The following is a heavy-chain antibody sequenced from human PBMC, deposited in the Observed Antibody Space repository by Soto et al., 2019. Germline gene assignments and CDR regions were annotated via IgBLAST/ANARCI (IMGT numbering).Heavy chain of an antibody. CDR1: GFTFSRHA. D-gene: IGHD4-4*01. CDR3: AKFDYSNYGSYGMDV. CDR2: ISGSGGST. V-gene: IGHV3-23*01. Sequence: GGSLRLSCVASGFTFSRHAMSWVRQAPGKGLEWVSGISGSGGSTYYADSVKGRFTISRDNSKNTLYLQMNSLRAEDTAVYYCAKFDYSNYGSYGMDVWGQGTTVTVSS. J-gene: IGHJ6*02.